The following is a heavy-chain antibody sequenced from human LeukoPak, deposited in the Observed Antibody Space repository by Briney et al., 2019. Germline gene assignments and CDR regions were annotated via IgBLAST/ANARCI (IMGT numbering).Heavy chain of an antibody. Sequence: SETLSLTCTVSGGSISSRTYYWAWIRQPPGKGLEWIGSISHGATTYYKPSLRSRLTISIDVSKNHFSLELTSVTATDTAVYYCARGVYGSQDYWGQGTLVTVSS. D-gene: IGHD1-26*01. J-gene: IGHJ4*02. CDR2: ISHGATT. CDR1: GGSISSRTYY. V-gene: IGHV4-39*02. CDR3: ARGVYGSQDY.